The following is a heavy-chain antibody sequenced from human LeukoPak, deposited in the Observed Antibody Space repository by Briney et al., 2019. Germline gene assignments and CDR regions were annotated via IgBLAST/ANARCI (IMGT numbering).Heavy chain of an antibody. CDR3: ARAQWTAFDYYYYMDV. V-gene: IGHV3-23*01. Sequence: PGGSLRLSCAASGFTFSSYAMSWVRQAPGKGLEWVSAISGSGGSTYYADSVKGRFTISRDNSKNTLYLQMNSLRAEDTAVYYCARAQWTAFDYYYYMDVWGKGTTVTVSS. CDR1: GFTFSSYA. D-gene: IGHD3/OR15-3a*01. CDR2: ISGSGGST. J-gene: IGHJ6*03.